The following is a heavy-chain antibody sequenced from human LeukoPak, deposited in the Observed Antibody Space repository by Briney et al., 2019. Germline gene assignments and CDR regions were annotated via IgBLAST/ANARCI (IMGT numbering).Heavy chain of an antibody. J-gene: IGHJ4*02. Sequence: SQTLSLTCNVSGGSLNTYYWSWVRQPPGKGLEWIGYISYTGSTNYNPSLRSRVTISVDTSKTQFSLKLSSVTAADTAVYYCARHRLGYSYGPFDYWGQGTLVTVSS. D-gene: IGHD5-18*01. CDR1: GGSLNTYY. CDR3: ARHRLGYSYGPFDY. V-gene: IGHV4-59*08. CDR2: ISYTGST.